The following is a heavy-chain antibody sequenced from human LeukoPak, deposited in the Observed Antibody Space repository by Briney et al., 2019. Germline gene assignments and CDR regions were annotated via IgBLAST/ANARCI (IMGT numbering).Heavy chain of an antibody. CDR3: ERDVRLKYDAFDI. CDR1: GGSISSYY. V-gene: IGHV4-4*07. CDR2: IYTSGST. D-gene: IGHD1-1*01. J-gene: IGHJ3*02. Sequence: SETLSPTCTVSGGSISSYYWSWIRQPAGKGLEWIGRIYTSGSTNYNPSLKSRATMSVDTSKNQFSLKLSSVTAADTAVYYCERDVRLKYDAFDIWGQGTMVTVSS.